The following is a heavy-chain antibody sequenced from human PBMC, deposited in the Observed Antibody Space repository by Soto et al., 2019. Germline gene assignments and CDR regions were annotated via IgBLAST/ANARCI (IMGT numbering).Heavy chain of an antibody. CDR3: GGGGGGFAFYI. V-gene: IGHV3-30-3*01. CDR1: GFTFSSYA. CDR2: ISYDGSNK. J-gene: IGHJ3*02. D-gene: IGHD1-26*01. Sequence: QVQLVESGGGVVQPGRSLRLSCAASGFTFSSYAMHWVRQAPGKGLEWVAVISYDGSNKYYADSVKGRFTISRDNSKNTLALQRTSLSAEATAVYSCGGGGGGFAFYIWGQGTMVTVSS.